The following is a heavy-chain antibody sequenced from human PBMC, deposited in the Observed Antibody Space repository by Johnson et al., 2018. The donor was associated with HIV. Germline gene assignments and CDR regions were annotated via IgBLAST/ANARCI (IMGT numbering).Heavy chain of an antibody. CDR1: GFAFSNYG. V-gene: IGHV3-30*19. CDR3: ARAPPGGAFDI. Sequence: QVQLVESGGGVVQPGRSLRLSCAASGFAFSNYGMHWVRQAPGKGLEWVAVISFDGSHKYYADSVKGRITISRDNSKYTVYLQMNSLRVEDTAVYYCARAPPGGAFDIWGQGTMVTVSS. CDR2: ISFDGSHK. J-gene: IGHJ3*02. D-gene: IGHD6-25*01.